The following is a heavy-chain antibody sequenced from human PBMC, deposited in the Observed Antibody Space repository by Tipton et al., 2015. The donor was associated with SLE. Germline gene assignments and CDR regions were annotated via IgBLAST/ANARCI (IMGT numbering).Heavy chain of an antibody. CDR2: INHSGST. CDR1: DGSFSDYY. CDR3: ARGGRTIATRQGWFDP. J-gene: IGHJ5*02. V-gene: IGHV4-34*01. D-gene: IGHD6-6*01. Sequence: TLSLTCAVYDGSFSDYYWSWIRQPPGKGLEWIGEINHSGSTNYNPSLKSRVTISVDASKNQFSLKMNSVTAADTAVYYCARGGRTIATRQGWFDPWGQGTRVTVSS.